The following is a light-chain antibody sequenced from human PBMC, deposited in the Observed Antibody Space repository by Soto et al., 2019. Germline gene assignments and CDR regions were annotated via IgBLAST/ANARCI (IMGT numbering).Light chain of an antibody. CDR1: SSDVGTYNL. CDR3: CSYAGTSTFGV. Sequence: QSALTQPASVSGSPGQSLTISCTGTSSDVGTYNLVSWYQHHPGKAPKLMIYEVSKRPSGISNRFSGSKSGNTASLTISGLQAEDEADYYCCSYAGTSTFGVFGGGTKLTVL. J-gene: IGLJ3*02. V-gene: IGLV2-23*02. CDR2: EVS.